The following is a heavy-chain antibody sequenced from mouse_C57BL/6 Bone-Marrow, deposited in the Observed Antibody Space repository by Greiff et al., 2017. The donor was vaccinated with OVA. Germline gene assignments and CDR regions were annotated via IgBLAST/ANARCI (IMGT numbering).Heavy chain of an antibody. CDR3: GRGTGFDY. CDR1: GYSFTGYY. J-gene: IGHJ2*01. CDR2: IYPYNGVP. Sequence: EVQLQESGPELVKPGASVKISCKASGYSFTGYYMHWVKQSHGNIPDWIGYIYPYNGVPCYNQNFKGQATLTVDKSSSTAYMERRSLTSEESAVYYCGRGTGFDYGGQGTTLTVSS. D-gene: IGHD3-3*01. V-gene: IGHV1-31*01.